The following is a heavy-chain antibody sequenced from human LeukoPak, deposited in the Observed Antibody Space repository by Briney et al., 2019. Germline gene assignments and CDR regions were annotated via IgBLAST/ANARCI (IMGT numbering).Heavy chain of an antibody. CDR2: INPNSGGT. CDR3: ARDGYNQPVLTY. CDR1: GYTFTGYY. J-gene: IGHJ4*02. D-gene: IGHD5-24*01. Sequence: ASVKVSCKXSGYTFTGYYMHWVRQAPGQGLEWMGWINPNSGGTNYAQKFQGRVTMTRDTSISTAYMELSRLRSDDTAVYYCARDGYNQPVLTYWGQGTLVTVSS. V-gene: IGHV1-2*02.